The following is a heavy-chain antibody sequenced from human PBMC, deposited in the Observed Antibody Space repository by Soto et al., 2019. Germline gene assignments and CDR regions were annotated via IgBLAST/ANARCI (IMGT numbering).Heavy chain of an antibody. V-gene: IGHV3-13*01. J-gene: IGHJ6*02. CDR3: VRGPGLAARQPVYYYGMDV. CDR1: GFTFSSYD. Sequence: GGSLRLSCAASGFTFSSYDMHWVRQATGKGLEWVSAIGTAGDTYYPGSVKGRFTISRENAKNSLYLQMNSLRAEDTAVYYCVRGPGLAARQPVYYYGMDVWGQGTTVTVSS. CDR2: IGTAGDT. D-gene: IGHD6-6*01.